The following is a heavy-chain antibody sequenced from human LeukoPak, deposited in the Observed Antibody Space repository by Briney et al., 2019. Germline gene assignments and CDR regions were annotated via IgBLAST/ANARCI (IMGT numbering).Heavy chain of an antibody. CDR2: ISHSSSTI. Sequence: PGGSLRLSCVASGFTFSDYYMSWIRQAPGKGLEWVSYISHSSSTIYYADSVKGRFTISRDNATNSLYLQMDSLRAEDTSVYYCARRGSSSGYYVSWGQGTLVTVSS. D-gene: IGHD3-22*01. V-gene: IGHV3-11*04. CDR1: GFTFSDYY. J-gene: IGHJ4*02. CDR3: ARRGSSSGYYVS.